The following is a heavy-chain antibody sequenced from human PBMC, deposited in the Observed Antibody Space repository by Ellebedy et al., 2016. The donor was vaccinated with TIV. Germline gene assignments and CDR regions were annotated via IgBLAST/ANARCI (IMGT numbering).Heavy chain of an antibody. V-gene: IGHV3-23*01. CDR1: GFTFSNAW. D-gene: IGHD3-22*01. Sequence: GESLKISCAASGFTFSNAWMTWVRQAPGKGLEWVSSISSSGVSTDYADSVRGRVTISRDNSKNTLYLQMNSLRADDTAVYYCAKLDSSGFYYGRFDYWGQGTLVTVSS. J-gene: IGHJ4*02. CDR2: ISSSGVST. CDR3: AKLDSSGFYYGRFDY.